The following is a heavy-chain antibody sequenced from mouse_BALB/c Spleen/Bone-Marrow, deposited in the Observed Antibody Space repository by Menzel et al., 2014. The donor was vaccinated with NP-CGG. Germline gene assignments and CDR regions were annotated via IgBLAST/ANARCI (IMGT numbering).Heavy chain of an antibody. Sequence: EVQLVESGGGLVQPGGSRELSCAASGFTFSSFGMHWVRQAPEKGLEWVAYISSDSSTIYYADTVKGRFTISRGNPKNTLFLQMTSLRSEDTAMYYCARGGNFAWFAYWGQGTLVTVSA. D-gene: IGHD2-1*01. CDR2: ISSDSSTI. CDR3: ARGGNFAWFAY. V-gene: IGHV5-17*02. CDR1: GFTFSSFG. J-gene: IGHJ3*01.